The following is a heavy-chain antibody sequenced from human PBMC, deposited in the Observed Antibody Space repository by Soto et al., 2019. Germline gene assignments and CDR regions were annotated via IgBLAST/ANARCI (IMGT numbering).Heavy chain of an antibody. CDR2: IIPIFGTA. CDR3: ARDRATVTETGFDP. D-gene: IGHD4-4*01. J-gene: IGHJ5*02. Sequence: ASVKVSCKASGGTFSSYAISWVRQAPGQGLEWMGGIIPIFGTANYAQKFQGRVTITADESTSTAYMELSSLKSEDTAVYYCARDRATVTETGFDPWGQGTLVTVSS. CDR1: GGTFSSYA. V-gene: IGHV1-69*13.